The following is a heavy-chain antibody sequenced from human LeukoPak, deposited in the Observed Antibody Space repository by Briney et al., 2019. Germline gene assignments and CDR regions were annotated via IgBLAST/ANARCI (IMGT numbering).Heavy chain of an antibody. V-gene: IGHV1-69*05. CDR3: AREGEDGYNRGRGAFNI. D-gene: IGHD5-24*01. CDR1: GGTFSSYA. CDR2: IIPIFGTG. Sequence: SVKVSCKASGGTFSSYAISWVRQAPGQGLEWMGGIIPIFGTGKYAQKFQGRVTITTDESTSTAYMELSSLRSEDTAVYYCAREGEDGYNRGRGAFNIWGQGTMVTVSS. J-gene: IGHJ3*02.